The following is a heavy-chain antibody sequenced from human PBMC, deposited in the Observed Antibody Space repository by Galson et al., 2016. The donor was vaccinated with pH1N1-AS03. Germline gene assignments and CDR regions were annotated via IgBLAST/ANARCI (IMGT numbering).Heavy chain of an antibody. D-gene: IGHD4-17*01. Sequence: PALVKPTQTLTLTCTFSGFSLSTSGVGVGWIRQAPGKALEWLAIIYWNDDTRYSPSLRNRLTITKDTYKSQVVLTMTNMDPVDTATYFCARAYYGDFADWFDPWGQGTLVTVSS. J-gene: IGHJ5*02. V-gene: IGHV2-5*01. CDR2: IYWNDDT. CDR3: ARAYYGDFADWFDP. CDR1: GFSLSTSGVG.